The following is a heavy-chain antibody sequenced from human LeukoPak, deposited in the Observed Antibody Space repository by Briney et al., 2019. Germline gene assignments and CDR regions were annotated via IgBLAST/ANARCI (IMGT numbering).Heavy chain of an antibody. CDR1: GFTFSSYW. CDR3: ARDADAFDI. V-gene: IGHV3-74*01. CDR2: IEYDGSST. J-gene: IGHJ3*02. Sequence: PGGSLRLSCAASGFTFSSYWLHWVRQDPGRGLVWVSRIEYDGSSTGYADSVKGRFTISRDNAKNTVYLQMNTLRAEDTAVYYCARDADAFDIWGQGTMVTVSS.